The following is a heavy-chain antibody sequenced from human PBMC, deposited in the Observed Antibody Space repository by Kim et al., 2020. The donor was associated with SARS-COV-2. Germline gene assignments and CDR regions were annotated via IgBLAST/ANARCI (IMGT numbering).Heavy chain of an antibody. V-gene: IGHV1-2*02. J-gene: IGHJ4*02. CDR3: ARVLRPVGPVRGTD. Sequence: ASVKVSCKASGYTFTGYYMHWVRQAPGQGLEWMGWINPNSGGTNYAQKFQGRVTMTRDTSISTAYMELSRLRSDDTAVYYCARVLRPVGPVRGTDWGQGTLVTVSS. D-gene: IGHD2-15*01. CDR2: INPNSGGT. CDR1: GYTFTGYY.